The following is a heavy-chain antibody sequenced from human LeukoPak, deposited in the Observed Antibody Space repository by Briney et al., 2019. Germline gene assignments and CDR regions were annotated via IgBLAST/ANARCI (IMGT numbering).Heavy chain of an antibody. J-gene: IGHJ4*02. CDR2: INSDGSST. CDR3: ARDRYYYDSSGYYPVLDY. D-gene: IGHD3-22*01. Sequence: GGSLRLSCAASGFTFSSYWIHWVRQAPGKGLVWVSRINSDGSSTSYADSVKGRFTISRDNAKNSLYLQMNSLRAEDTAVYYCARDRYYYDSSGYYPVLDYWGQGTLVTVSS. V-gene: IGHV3-74*01. CDR1: GFTFSSYW.